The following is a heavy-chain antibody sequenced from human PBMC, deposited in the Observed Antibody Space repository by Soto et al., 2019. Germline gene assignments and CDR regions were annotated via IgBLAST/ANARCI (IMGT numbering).Heavy chain of an antibody. Sequence: EVQLVASGGGLVKPGGSLRLSCAASGFTFSSYTMNWVRQAPGKGLEWVSFISSSGTYTYYADSLKGRFTISRDNAKDSLYLQMTSLRAEDTAVYYCARKKGDTFDIWGQGTMVTVSS. CDR3: ARKKGDTFDI. J-gene: IGHJ3*02. CDR1: GFTFSSYT. V-gene: IGHV3-21*01. CDR2: ISSSGTYT.